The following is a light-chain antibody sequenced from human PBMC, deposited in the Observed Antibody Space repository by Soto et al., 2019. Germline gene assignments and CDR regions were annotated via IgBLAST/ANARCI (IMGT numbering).Light chain of an antibody. CDR2: WAS. CDR1: QSVLYSSNNKNY. CDR3: QQYYTTPRT. V-gene: IGKV4-1*01. J-gene: IGKJ1*01. Sequence: DIVMTQSPDSLAVSLGERATINCKSSQSVLYSSNNKNYLAWYQQTPGQPPNLLVYWASTRESGVPDRFSGSGSGTDFTLTIDSLQPEDVAVYYCQQYYTTPRTFGQGTKVEIK.